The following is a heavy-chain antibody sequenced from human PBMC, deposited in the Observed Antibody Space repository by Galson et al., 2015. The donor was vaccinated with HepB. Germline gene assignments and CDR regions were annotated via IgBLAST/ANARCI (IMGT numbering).Heavy chain of an antibody. CDR1: GFTFDDYA. J-gene: IGHJ5*01. CDR3: AKAAGYSSSSQRNWFDS. D-gene: IGHD6-13*01. V-gene: IGHV3-9*01. Sequence: SLRLSCAASGFTFDDYAMHWVRQAPGKGLEWVSGISWNSGSIDYADSVKGRFTISRDNAKNSLYLEMNSLRAEDTAVYYCAKAAGYSSSSQRNWFDSWGQGTLVTVSS. CDR2: ISWNSGSI.